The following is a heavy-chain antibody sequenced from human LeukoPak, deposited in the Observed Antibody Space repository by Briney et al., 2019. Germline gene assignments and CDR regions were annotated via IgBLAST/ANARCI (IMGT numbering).Heavy chain of an antibody. D-gene: IGHD4-11*01. Sequence: SETLSLTCTVSGGSISSYYWSWIRQPAGKGLEWIGRIYTSGSTNYNPSLKSRVTISVDTSKNQFSLKLSSVTAADTAVYYCARIWGKARVTTGYYGMDVWGQGTTVTVSS. J-gene: IGHJ6*02. V-gene: IGHV4-4*07. CDR1: GGSISSYY. CDR3: ARIWGKARVTTGYYGMDV. CDR2: IYTSGST.